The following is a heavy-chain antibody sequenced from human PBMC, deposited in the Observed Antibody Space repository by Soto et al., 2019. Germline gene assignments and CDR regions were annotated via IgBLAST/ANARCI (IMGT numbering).Heavy chain of an antibody. V-gene: IGHV3-23*01. J-gene: IGHJ6*02. D-gene: IGHD2-8*02. CDR1: GFTFSTYA. CDR2: ISGSGGSI. Sequence: EVQLLESGGGLVQPGGSLRLSCAASGFTFSTYAMNWVRQAPGNGLEWVSAISGSGGSIHYADSVKGRFTISRDNSKNTLYLQMNSLRAEDTAVYDCAKGYWTGDVWGHGTTVTVSS. CDR3: AKGYWTGDV.